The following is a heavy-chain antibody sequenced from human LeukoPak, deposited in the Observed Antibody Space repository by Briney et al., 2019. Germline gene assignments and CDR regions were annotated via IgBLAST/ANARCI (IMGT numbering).Heavy chain of an antibody. D-gene: IGHD3-22*01. CDR2: TSHDGSNE. CDR1: GFTFSNSI. Sequence: GGSLRLSCAASGFTFSNSIMHWVRQAPGLGLDWVAATSHDGSNEAYADSVKGRFTISRDNAKSSLYLQMNSLRAEDTAVYYCAREFEMWTDSSGYYYYYYYGMDVWGQGTTVTVSS. CDR3: AREFEMWTDSSGYYYYYYYGMDV. V-gene: IGHV3-30*04. J-gene: IGHJ6*02.